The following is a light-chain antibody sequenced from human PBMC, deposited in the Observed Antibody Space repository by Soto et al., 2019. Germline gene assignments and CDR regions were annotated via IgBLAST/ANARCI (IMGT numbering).Light chain of an antibody. CDR3: QHYNSYSEA. J-gene: IGKJ1*01. CDR2: DAS. V-gene: IGKV3D-15*01. Sequence: EIVMAQSPATLSVSPGERATLSCRASQSVATNLAWYQQNPGQAPRLLILDASKRATGIPARFSGSGSGTDFTLTISSLQPDDFATYYCQHYNSYSEAFGQGTKVDIK. CDR1: QSVATN.